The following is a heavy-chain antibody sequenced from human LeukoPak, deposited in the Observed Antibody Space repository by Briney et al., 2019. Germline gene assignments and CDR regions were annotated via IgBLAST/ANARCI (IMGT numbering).Heavy chain of an antibody. J-gene: IGHJ5*02. CDR3: ARVGVVPAAIPVDGFDP. CDR2: ISSDGSST. Sequence: PGGSRRLSCAASGFTFSNYWMHWVRQAPGEGLVWVSRISSDGSSTTYADSVKGRFTISRDNAKNTLYLQMNSLRAEDTAVYYCARVGVVPAAIPVDGFDPWGQGTLVTVSS. D-gene: IGHD2-2*02. CDR1: GFTFSNYW. V-gene: IGHV3-74*01.